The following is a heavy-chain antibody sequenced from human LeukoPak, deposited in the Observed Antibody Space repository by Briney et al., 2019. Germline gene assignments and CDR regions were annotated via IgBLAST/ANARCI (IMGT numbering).Heavy chain of an antibody. V-gene: IGHV3-23*01. D-gene: IGHD3-3*01. CDR2: ISGSGAST. CDR1: GFTFSTNA. Sequence: PGGSLRLSCLTSGFTFSTNAMSWVRQAPGKGLEWISGISGSGASTYYADSVTGRFTISRDNTKNSLYLQMNSLRVEDTAVFYCARDQYDTWSRRGNFDSWGQGTLVIVSS. J-gene: IGHJ4*02. CDR3: ARDQYDTWSRRGNFDS.